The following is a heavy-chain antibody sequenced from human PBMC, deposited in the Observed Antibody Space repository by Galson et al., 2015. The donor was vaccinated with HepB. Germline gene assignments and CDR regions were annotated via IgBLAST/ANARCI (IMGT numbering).Heavy chain of an antibody. V-gene: IGHV1-18*01. CDR3: ARGLLWFGELLDAFDI. D-gene: IGHD3-10*01. Sequence: SVKVSCKASGYTFTSYGISWVRQAPGQGLEWMGWISAYNGNTNYAQKLQGRVTMTTDTSTSTAYMELRSLRSDDTAAYYCARGLLWFGELLDAFDIWGQGTMVTVSS. CDR1: GYTFTSYG. J-gene: IGHJ3*02. CDR2: ISAYNGNT.